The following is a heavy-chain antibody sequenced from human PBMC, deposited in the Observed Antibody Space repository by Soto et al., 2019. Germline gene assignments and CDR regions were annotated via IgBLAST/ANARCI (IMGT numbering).Heavy chain of an antibody. D-gene: IGHD4-4*01. CDR1: GFTFSSYA. CDR2: ISYDGSNK. J-gene: IGHJ5*02. V-gene: IGHV3-30-3*01. Sequence: LRLSCAASGFTFSSYAMHWVRQAPGKGLEWVAVISYDGSNKYYADSVKGRFTISRDNSKNTLYLQMNSLRAEDTAVYYCAISNYVAPNWFDPWGQGTLVTVSS. CDR3: AISNYVAPNWFDP.